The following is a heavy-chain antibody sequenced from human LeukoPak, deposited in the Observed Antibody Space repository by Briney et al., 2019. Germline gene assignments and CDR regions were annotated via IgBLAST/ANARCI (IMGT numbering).Heavy chain of an antibody. CDR2: IYHSGST. J-gene: IGHJ4*02. CDR1: GGSISSGGYS. D-gene: IGHD3-16*01. V-gene: IGHV4-30-2*02. CDR3: ARFGSLREPILDY. Sequence: SETLSLTCAVSGGSISSGGYSWSWIRQPPGKGLEWIGYIYHSGSTYYNPSLKSRVTISVDTSKNQFSLKLNSVTAADTAVYYCARFGSLREPILDYWGQGTLVTVSS.